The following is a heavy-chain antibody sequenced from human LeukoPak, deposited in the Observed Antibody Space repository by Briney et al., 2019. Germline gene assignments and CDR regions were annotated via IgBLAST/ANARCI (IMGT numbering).Heavy chain of an antibody. J-gene: IGHJ5*02. V-gene: IGHV3-48*01. CDR2: ISSDSGTR. D-gene: IGHD1-14*01. CDR3: ARAAQPGFDP. CDR1: GFTFSSYE. Sequence: GGSLRLSCAASGFTFSSYEMNWVRQAPGKGLEWVSYISSDSGTRYYADSVKGRFTISRDNAKNSLYLQMNSLRAEDTAVYYCARAAQPGFDPWGQGTLVTVSS.